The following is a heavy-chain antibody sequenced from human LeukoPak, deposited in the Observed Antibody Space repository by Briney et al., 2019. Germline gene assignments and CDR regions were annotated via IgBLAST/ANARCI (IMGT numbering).Heavy chain of an antibody. Sequence: GGSLRLSCAASGFSFDIYGMHWVRQAPGKGLEWLAVIWNDGSNKYYADSVKGRFTISRDNSKNTLYLQMNSLRGEDTALYYCARASGPFDYWGQGTLVTVSS. J-gene: IGHJ4*02. D-gene: IGHD3-10*01. CDR3: ARASGPFDY. CDR1: GFSFDIYG. V-gene: IGHV3-33*01. CDR2: IWNDGSNK.